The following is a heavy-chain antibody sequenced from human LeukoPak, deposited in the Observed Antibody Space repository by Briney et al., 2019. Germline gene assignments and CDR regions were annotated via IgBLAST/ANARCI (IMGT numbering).Heavy chain of an antibody. V-gene: IGHV3-23*01. Sequence: GGSLRLSCAASGFTFSSDAMSWVRQAPGKGLEWVSAISGSGGSTYYADSVKGRFTISRDNSKNTLYLQMNSLRAEDTAVYYCARAKPKNMVRGLIMRRESRYYFDYWGQGTLVTVSS. CDR1: GFTFSSDA. D-gene: IGHD3-10*01. CDR2: ISGSGGST. CDR3: ARAKPKNMVRGLIMRRESRYYFDY. J-gene: IGHJ4*02.